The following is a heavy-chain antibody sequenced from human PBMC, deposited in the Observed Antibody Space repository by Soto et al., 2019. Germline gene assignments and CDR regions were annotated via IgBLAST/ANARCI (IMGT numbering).Heavy chain of an antibody. D-gene: IGHD3-22*01. CDR3: AKDYYYDSSGYYVPEYFQH. CDR2: ISGSGGGT. Sequence: GGSLRLSCAASGFTFSSYAMSWVRQAPGKGLDWVSSISGSGGGTYYADSVKGRFTSSRDKSKNTLYLQMNSLRAEDTAVYYCAKDYYYDSSGYYVPEYFQHWGQGTLVTVSS. CDR1: GFTFSSYA. V-gene: IGHV3-23*01. J-gene: IGHJ1*01.